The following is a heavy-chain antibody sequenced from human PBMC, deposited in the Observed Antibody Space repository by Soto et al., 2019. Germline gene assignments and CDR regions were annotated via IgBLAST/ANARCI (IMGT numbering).Heavy chain of an antibody. CDR1: GYTFTNYY. J-gene: IGHJ3*01. Sequence: PGESLKISCKGSGYTFTNYYIGWGRQLPGKGLERMGIIYPDDSPTRYGPSFQGQVTTTGDKSIDTAFLQCGSLRASDTARYYCARLRTSVTTEDAFDFWGPATKVTASS. V-gene: IGHV5-51*01. D-gene: IGHD4-17*01. CDR3: ARLRTSVTTEDAFDF. CDR2: IYPDDSPT.